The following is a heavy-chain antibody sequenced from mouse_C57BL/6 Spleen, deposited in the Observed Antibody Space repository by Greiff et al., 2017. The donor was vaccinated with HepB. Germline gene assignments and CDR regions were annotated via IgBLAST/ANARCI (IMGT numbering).Heavy chain of an antibody. CDR3: TRQESWYFDY. CDR2: IRNKANNHAT. Sequence: EVNVVESGGGLVQPGGSMKLSCAASGFTFSDAWMDWVRQSPEKGLEWVAEIRNKANNHATYYAESVKGRFTISRDDSKSSVYLQMNSLRAEDTGIYYCTRQESWYFDYWGQGTTLTVSS. J-gene: IGHJ2*01. CDR1: GFTFSDAW. V-gene: IGHV6-6*01.